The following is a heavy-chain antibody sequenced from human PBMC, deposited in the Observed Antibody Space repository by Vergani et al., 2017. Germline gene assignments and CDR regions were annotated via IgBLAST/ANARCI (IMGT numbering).Heavy chain of an antibody. J-gene: IGHJ4*02. D-gene: IGHD4-11*01. CDR2: IYYSGST. CDR1: GGSISSYY. CDR3: AREGNYEYYFDY. Sequence: QVQLQESGPGLVKPSETLSLTCTVSGGSISSYYWSWIRQPPGKGLEWIGYIYYSGSTHYNPSLKSRVTISVDTSKNQFSLKLSSVTAADTAVYYCAREGNYEYYFDYWGQGTLVTVSS. V-gene: IGHV4-59*01.